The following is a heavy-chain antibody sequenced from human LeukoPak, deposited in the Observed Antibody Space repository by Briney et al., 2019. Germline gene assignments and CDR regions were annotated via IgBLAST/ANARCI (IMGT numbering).Heavy chain of an antibody. V-gene: IGHV4-59*01. Sequence: SETLSLTCTVSGGSISSYYWSWIRQPPGKGLEWIGYIYYSGSTNYNPSLKSRVTTSVDTSKNQFSLKLSSVTAADTAVYYCASGNSASLVDYWGQGTLVTVSS. D-gene: IGHD4-23*01. CDR3: ASGNSASLVDY. CDR2: IYYSGST. J-gene: IGHJ4*02. CDR1: GGSISSYY.